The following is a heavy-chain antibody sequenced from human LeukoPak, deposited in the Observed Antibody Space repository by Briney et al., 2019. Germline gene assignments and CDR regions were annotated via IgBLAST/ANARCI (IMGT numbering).Heavy chain of an antibody. CDR1: GYTFTGYY. CDR3: ARDIVVVPAAMTPIYYYGMDV. CDR2: INPNSGGT. D-gene: IGHD2-2*01. Sequence: ASVKVSCKASGYTFTGYYMHWVRQAPGQGLEWMGWINPNSGGTNYAQKFQGRVTMTRDTSISTAYMELSRLRSDDTAVYYCARDIVVVPAAMTPIYYYGMDVWGQGTTVTVSS. J-gene: IGHJ6*02. V-gene: IGHV1-2*02.